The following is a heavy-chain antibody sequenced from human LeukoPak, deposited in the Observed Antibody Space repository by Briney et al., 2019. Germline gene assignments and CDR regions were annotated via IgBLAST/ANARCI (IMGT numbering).Heavy chain of an antibody. D-gene: IGHD3-22*01. CDR1: GYTFTSYG. CDR2: ISAYNGNT. Sequence: ASVKVSCKASGYTFTSYGISWVRQAPGQGLEWMGWISAYNGNTNYAQKFQGRVTMTRDTSISTAYMELSRLKSDDTAVYYCASRSAGYYDSSGFLDYWAREPWSPSPQ. V-gene: IGHV1-18*01. J-gene: IGHJ4*02. CDR3: ASRSAGYYDSSGFLDY.